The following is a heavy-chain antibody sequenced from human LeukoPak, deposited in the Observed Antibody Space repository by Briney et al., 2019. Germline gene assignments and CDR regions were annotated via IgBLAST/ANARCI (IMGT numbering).Heavy chain of an antibody. Sequence: SETLSLTCTVSGGSISSYYWSWIRQPVGKGLEWIGRIYASGSTTYNPSLKSRVTMSVDTSKNQFSLKLSSVTAADTAVYYCARDCPLGDSRVWFFGDAFDIWGQGAVVTVSS. V-gene: IGHV4-4*07. CDR3: ARDCPLGDSRVWFFGDAFDI. D-gene: IGHD6-19*01. J-gene: IGHJ3*02. CDR1: GGSISSYY. CDR2: IYASGST.